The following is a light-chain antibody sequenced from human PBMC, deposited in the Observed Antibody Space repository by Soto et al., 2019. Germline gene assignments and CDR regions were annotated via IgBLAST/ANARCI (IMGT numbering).Light chain of an antibody. CDR3: HQYNKWPYT. CDR1: QSVSSD. CDR2: AAS. J-gene: IGKJ3*01. V-gene: IGKV3-15*01. Sequence: EIVMTQSPATLSVSPGERATLSFRASQSVSSDLAWYHQKPGQAPRLLIYAASTRATGIPARFSGSGSGTEFTLTIGSLQSEDFAIYYCHQYNKWPYTFGPGTKVDIK.